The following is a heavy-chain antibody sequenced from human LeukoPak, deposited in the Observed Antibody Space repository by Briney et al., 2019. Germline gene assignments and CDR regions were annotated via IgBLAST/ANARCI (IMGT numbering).Heavy chain of an antibody. CDR3: ARTLHGDYGRYYYYYYMDV. CDR1: GYTFTSYG. CDR2: ISAYNGNT. Sequence: RASVKVSCKASGYTFTSYGISWVRQAPGQGLEWMGWISAYNGNTNYAQKLQGRVTMTTDTSTSTAYMELSSLRSEDTAVYYCARTLHGDYGRYYYYYYMDVWGKGTTVTVSS. J-gene: IGHJ6*03. D-gene: IGHD4-17*01. V-gene: IGHV1-18*01.